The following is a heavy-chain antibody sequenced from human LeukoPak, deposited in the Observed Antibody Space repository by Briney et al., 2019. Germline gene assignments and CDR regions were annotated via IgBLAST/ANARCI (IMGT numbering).Heavy chain of an antibody. Sequence: GGSLRLSCAASGFTFSSYRMNWVRQAPGKGLEWVSYISSSSSTIYYADSVKGRFTISRDNAKNALYLQMNSLRAEDTAVYYCARSSRELGGYAPWELMPXFDYWGXXTLVTVSS. CDR1: GFTFSSYR. D-gene: IGHD1-7*01. CDR2: ISSSSSTI. CDR3: ARSSRELGGYAPWELMPXFDY. J-gene: IGHJ4*02. V-gene: IGHV3-48*01.